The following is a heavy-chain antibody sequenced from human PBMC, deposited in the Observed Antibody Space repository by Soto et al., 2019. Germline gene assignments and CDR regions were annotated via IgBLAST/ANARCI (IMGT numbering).Heavy chain of an antibody. CDR2: ISSSSSYI. J-gene: IGHJ6*02. CDR1: GFTFSSYS. Sequence: GGSLRLSCAASGFTFSSYSMNWVRQAPGKGLEWVSSISSSSSYIYYADSVKGRFTISRDNAKNSLYLQMNSLRAEDTAVYYCARERFPIITGTVYYYYYGMDVWGQGTTVTVSS. V-gene: IGHV3-21*01. D-gene: IGHD1-20*01. CDR3: ARERFPIITGTVYYYYYGMDV.